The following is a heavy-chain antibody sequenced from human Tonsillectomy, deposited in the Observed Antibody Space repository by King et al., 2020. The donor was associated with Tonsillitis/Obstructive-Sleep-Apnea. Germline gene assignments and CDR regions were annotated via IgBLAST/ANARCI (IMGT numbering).Heavy chain of an antibody. Sequence: VQLVESGAEVKKPGASVKVSCKASGYTFTGYYMHWVRQAPGQGLEWMGWINPNSGGTNYAQKFQGRVTMTRETSISTAYMELSRLRSDDTAVYYCARAVSYDSSGYYYSPFDYWGQGTLVTVSS. J-gene: IGHJ4*02. D-gene: IGHD3-22*01. CDR2: INPNSGGT. CDR1: GYTFTGYY. V-gene: IGHV1-2*02. CDR3: ARAVSYDSSGYYYSPFDY.